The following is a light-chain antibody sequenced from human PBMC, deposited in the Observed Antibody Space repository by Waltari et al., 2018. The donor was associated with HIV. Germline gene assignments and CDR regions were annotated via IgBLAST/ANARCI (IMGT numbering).Light chain of an antibody. CDR3: QQYFSSPLT. CDR2: WAS. J-gene: IGKJ4*01. Sequence: DIVMTQSPASLTLSLGARATINCKSSRSILYSSNNKNYLAWYQQKPGQPPKLLIYWASTRESGVPDRFSGSGSGTNFTLTISSLQTEDLAVYYCQQYFSSPLTFGGGTRVEIK. V-gene: IGKV4-1*01. CDR1: RSILYSSNNKNY.